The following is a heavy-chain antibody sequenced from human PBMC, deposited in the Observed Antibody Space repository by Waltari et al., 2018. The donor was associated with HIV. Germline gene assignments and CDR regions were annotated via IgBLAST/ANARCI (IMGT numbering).Heavy chain of an antibody. CDR2: KRPDGNDK. V-gene: IGHV3-7*01. J-gene: IGHJ4*02. CDR3: ARGGGAAAGTVDY. Sequence: EVQLVESGGGLVQPGGSLRLSCAASGFTFTSYWVTWVRQAPGKGMEGVGNKRPDGNDKYYVDSVKGRFTISRDNVKNSLYLQMNTLRAEDTAVYYCARGGGAAAGTVDYWGQGTLVTVSS. CDR1: GFTFTSYW. D-gene: IGHD6-13*01.